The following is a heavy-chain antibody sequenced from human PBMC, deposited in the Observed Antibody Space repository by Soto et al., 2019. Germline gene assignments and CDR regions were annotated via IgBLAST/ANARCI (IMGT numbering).Heavy chain of an antibody. V-gene: IGHV3-23*01. CDR1: GFTFSSYA. D-gene: IGHD2-21*02. CDR3: AKTGDGVTPHGGYFDY. CDR2: ISGSGAST. J-gene: IGHJ4*02. Sequence: GGSLRLSCAASGFTFSSYAMSWVRQAPGKGLEWVSAISGSGASTYYAESVKGRFTISRDNSKSTLYLQMNSLRAEDTAVYYCAKTGDGVTPHGGYFDYWGQGTLVTVSS.